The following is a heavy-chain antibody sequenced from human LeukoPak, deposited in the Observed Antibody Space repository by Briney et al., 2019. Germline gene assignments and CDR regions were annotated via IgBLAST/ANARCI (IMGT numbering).Heavy chain of an antibody. V-gene: IGHV3-30*02. CDR1: GFTFSSYD. J-gene: IGHJ4*02. Sequence: GGSLRLSCAASGFTFSSYDMHWVRQAPGKGLEWVAFIRYDGSNKHYADSVKGRFTISRDNSKNTLYLQMNSLRAEDTAVYYCAKGYYYDSSGYYLDYNFDYWGQGTLVTVSS. D-gene: IGHD3-22*01. CDR2: IRYDGSNK. CDR3: AKGYYYDSSGYYLDYNFDY.